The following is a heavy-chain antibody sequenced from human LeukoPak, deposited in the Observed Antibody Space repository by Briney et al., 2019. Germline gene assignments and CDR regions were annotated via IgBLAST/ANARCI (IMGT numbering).Heavy chain of an antibody. CDR3: ARHPSARVFFDY. CDR1: GASISTYY. D-gene: IGHD3-3*01. J-gene: IGHJ4*02. CDR2: LYFSGST. Sequence: SETLSLTCSVSGASISTYYWSWIRQPPGKGLEWIGYLYFSGSTNYNPSLKSRVTISVDTSKNQFSLNLKSVTAADTAVYYCARHPSARVFFDYWGQGTLVTVSS. V-gene: IGHV4-59*08.